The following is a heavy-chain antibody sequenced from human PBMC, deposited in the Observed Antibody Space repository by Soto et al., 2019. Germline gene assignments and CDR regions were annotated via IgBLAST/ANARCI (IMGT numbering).Heavy chain of an antibody. Sequence: QVQLQESGPGLVKPSETLSLTCTVSGVSISSYYWSWIRQPPGKGLEWIGYIYYSGSTNYNPSLKSRVTISIDTSKNQFSLKLSSVTAADTAVYYCARAGGYNYEFDFWGQGALVTVSS. J-gene: IGHJ4*02. D-gene: IGHD5-12*01. CDR2: IYYSGST. V-gene: IGHV4-59*01. CDR1: GVSISSYY. CDR3: ARAGGYNYEFDF.